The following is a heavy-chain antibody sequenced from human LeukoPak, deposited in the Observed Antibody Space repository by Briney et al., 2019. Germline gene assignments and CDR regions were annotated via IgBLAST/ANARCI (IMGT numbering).Heavy chain of an antibody. Sequence: ASVKVSCKASGYTFTSYYMHWVRQAPGQGLEWMGIINPSGGSTSYAQKFQGRVTMTRDTSTSTVYVELSSLRSEDTAVYYCARVDRYCSSTSCSTFYFDYWGQGTLVTVSS. V-gene: IGHV1-46*01. D-gene: IGHD2-2*01. CDR1: GYTFTSYY. CDR3: ARVDRYCSSTSCSTFYFDY. J-gene: IGHJ4*02. CDR2: INPSGGST.